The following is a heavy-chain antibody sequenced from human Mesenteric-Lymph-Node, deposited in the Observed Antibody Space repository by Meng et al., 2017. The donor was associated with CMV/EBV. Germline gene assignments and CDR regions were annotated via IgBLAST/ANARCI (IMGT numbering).Heavy chain of an antibody. D-gene: IGHD1-26*01. CDR1: GFTVSSSY. CDR2: IYSDDSVA. V-gene: IGHV3-23*03. J-gene: IGHJ6*02. Sequence: GESLKISCAASGFTVSSSYMNWVRQAPGKGLEWVSVIYSDDSVAYYAASVKGRFTISRENSKNTLYLQMNSLRAEDTAVYYCAKDGSRVGDRENYYYGMDVWGQGTTVTVSS. CDR3: AKDGSRVGDRENYYYGMDV.